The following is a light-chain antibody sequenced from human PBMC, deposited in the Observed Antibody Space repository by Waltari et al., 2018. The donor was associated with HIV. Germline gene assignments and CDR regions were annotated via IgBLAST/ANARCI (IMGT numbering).Light chain of an antibody. CDR3: QVWDSNSAF. V-gene: IGLV3-21*02. Sequence: SYDLTQPPSVSVAPGQTARITCGGNNIGSKSVHWYQLRPGQAPVLVVYDARDRPSGIPERFSGSNSGDTATLTVGWAEAGDEADYDCQVWDSNSAFFGSGTKVTVL. J-gene: IGLJ1*01. CDR2: DAR. CDR1: NIGSKS.